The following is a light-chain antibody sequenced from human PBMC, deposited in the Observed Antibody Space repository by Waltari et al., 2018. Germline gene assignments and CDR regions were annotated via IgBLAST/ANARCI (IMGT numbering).Light chain of an antibody. CDR1: YSNTGNNV. J-gene: IGLJ3*02. Sequence: QSVLTQPPSASGAPGPRVTISCSGTYSNTGNNVLNCYQQLPGKAPKLLIYRDDQRPSGVPDRFSASKSGSSASLAIGGLQSEDEADYYCASWDDRLNGHWVFGGGTKVTVL. CDR2: RDD. CDR3: ASWDDRLNGHWV. V-gene: IGLV1-44*01.